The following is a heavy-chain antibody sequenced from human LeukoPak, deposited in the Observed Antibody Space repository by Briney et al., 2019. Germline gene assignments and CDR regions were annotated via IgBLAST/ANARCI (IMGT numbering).Heavy chain of an antibody. V-gene: IGHV4-30-2*01. CDR3: ARVGWPHAFDI. D-gene: IGHD2-15*01. CDR2: FYHSGSP. J-gene: IGHJ3*02. CDR1: GGSISSGGYS. Sequence: PSETLSLTCAVSGGSISSGGYSWSWIRQPPGKGLEWIGYFYHSGSPYYNPSLKSRVTISVDRSKNQFSLKLSSVTAADTAVYYCARVGWPHAFDIWGQGTMVTVSS.